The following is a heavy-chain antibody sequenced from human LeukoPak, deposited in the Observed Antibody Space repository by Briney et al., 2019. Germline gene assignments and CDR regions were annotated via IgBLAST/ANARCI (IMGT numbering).Heavy chain of an antibody. CDR2: INGGGGST. CDR3: AKSPTYYYDSSAYRHFDY. Sequence: PGGSLRLSCAASGFTFSSYWMTWVRQAPGKGLEWVSAINGGGGSTFYADSVKGRFTISRDNSKNTLYLQMNSLRAEDTAVYYCAKSPTYYYDSSAYRHFDYWGQGTLVTVSS. D-gene: IGHD3-22*01. J-gene: IGHJ4*02. CDR1: GFTFSSYW. V-gene: IGHV3-23*01.